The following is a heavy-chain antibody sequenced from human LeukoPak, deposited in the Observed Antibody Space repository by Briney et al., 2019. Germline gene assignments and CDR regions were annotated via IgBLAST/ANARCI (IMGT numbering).Heavy chain of an antibody. V-gene: IGHV4-39*07. CDR2: IYYSGST. D-gene: IGHD6-19*01. J-gene: IGHJ4*02. CDR1: GGSISSSSYY. CDR3: ARKATSGWYYFDC. Sequence: SETXSLTCTVSGGSISSSSYYWGWIRQPPGKGLEWIGSIYYSGSTYYNPSLKSRVTMSVDTSKNQFSLKLSSVAAVDTAVYYCARKATSGWYYFDCWGQGTLVTVSS.